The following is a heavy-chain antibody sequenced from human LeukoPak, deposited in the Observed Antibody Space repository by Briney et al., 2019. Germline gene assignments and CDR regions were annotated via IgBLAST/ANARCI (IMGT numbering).Heavy chain of an antibody. CDR1: GYTFTSYD. D-gene: IGHD1-26*01. V-gene: IGHV1-8*01. J-gene: IGHJ4*02. CDR2: MNPNSGNT. CDR3: ARTNLIVGASYFDY. Sequence: ASVKVSCKASGYTFTSYDINWVRQATGQGLEWMGWMNPNSGNTGYAQKFQGRVTMTRNTSISTAYMELSSLRSDDTAVYYCARTNLIVGASYFDYWGQGTLVTVSS.